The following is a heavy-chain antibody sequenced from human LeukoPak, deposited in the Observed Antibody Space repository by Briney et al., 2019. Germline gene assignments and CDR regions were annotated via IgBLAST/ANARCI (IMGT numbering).Heavy chain of an antibody. D-gene: IGHD5-18*01. CDR3: ARVGSGYSYGWLDY. J-gene: IGHJ4*02. CDR2: INPSGGST. Sequence: ASVKVSCKASGYTFTSYYMHWVRQAPGQGLEWMGIINPSGGSTSYAQKFQGRVTMTTDTSTSTAYMELRSLRSDDTAVYYCARVGSGYSYGWLDYWGQGTLVTVSS. CDR1: GYTFTSYY. V-gene: IGHV1-46*01.